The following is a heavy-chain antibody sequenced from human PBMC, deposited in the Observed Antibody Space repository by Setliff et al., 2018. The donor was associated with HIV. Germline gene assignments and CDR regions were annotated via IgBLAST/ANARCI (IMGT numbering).Heavy chain of an antibody. CDR2: INPYSGAT. Sequence: ASVKVSCKASGFTFTSFYIHWMRQAPGQRLEWMGRINPYSGATNFAQKFHGRVTMTRDTSINTASLHLSSLRPDDTAVYFCARDADNFYDGNDYYRSSDSWGQGTPVTVPQ. CDR3: ARDADNFYDGNDYYRSSDS. CDR1: GFTFTSFY. D-gene: IGHD3-22*01. V-gene: IGHV1-2*06. J-gene: IGHJ4*02.